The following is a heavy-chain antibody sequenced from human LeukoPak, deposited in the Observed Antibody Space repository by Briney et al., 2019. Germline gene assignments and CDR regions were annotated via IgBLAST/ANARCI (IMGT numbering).Heavy chain of an antibody. CDR3: AKDLRAIYDVLTGYLDAFDL. CDR2: ISYDGSKE. Sequence: GGSLRLSCAASGFTFSGYGMHWVRQAPGKGLEWVAAISYDGSKEYYADSVKGRFTISRGSSKNTLYLQMNSLRAEDTAVYYCAKDLRAIYDVLTGYLDAFDLWGQGTMVTVSS. D-gene: IGHD3-9*01. CDR1: GFTFSGYG. V-gene: IGHV3-30*18. J-gene: IGHJ3*01.